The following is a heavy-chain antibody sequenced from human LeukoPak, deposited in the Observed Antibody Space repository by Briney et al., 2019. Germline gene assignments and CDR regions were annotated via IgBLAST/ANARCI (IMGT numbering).Heavy chain of an antibody. CDR1: GGTFSSYA. D-gene: IGHD2-15*01. CDR2: IIPIFGTA. Sequence: SVKVSCKASGGTFSSYAISWVRQAPGQGLEWMGGIIPIFGTANYAQKFQGRVTITADESTSTAYMELSSLRSEDTAVYYCASGYCSGGSCYSFERYFDYWGQGTLSPSPQ. V-gene: IGHV1-69*13. CDR3: ASGYCSGGSCYSFERYFDY. J-gene: IGHJ4*02.